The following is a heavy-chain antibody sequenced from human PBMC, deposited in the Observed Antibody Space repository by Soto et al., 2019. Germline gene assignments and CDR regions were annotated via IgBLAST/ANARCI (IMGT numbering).Heavy chain of an antibody. D-gene: IGHD2-8*01. J-gene: IGHJ6*02. CDR1: GGCISNDNYY. V-gene: IGHV4-30-4*01. CDR2: IYYSGST. CDR3: AREPVPDHVYYGLDV. Sequence: GGCISNDNYYWNWIRQSPGKGLEWIGYIYYSGSTYYNPSLKSRVTMFVDTSNNQFSLKLTSVTVADTAVYYCAREPVPDHVYYGLDVWGQGTTVTVSS.